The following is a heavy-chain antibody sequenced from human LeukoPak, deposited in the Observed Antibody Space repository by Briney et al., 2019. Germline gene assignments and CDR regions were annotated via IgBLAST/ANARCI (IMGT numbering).Heavy chain of an antibody. CDR3: ARVALSGGDFDY. J-gene: IGHJ4*02. CDR1: GFTVSSNY. V-gene: IGHV3-66*01. Sequence: PGGSLRLSCAASGFTVSSNYMSWVRQAPGKGLELVSVIYSGATTYYADSVKGRFTISRDTSENTLYLQMISLRAEDTAVYYCARVALSGGDFDYWGQGTLVTVSS. CDR2: IYSGATT. D-gene: IGHD7-27*01.